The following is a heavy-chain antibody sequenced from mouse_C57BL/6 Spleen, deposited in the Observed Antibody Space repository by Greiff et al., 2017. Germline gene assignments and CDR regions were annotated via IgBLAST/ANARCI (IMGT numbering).Heavy chain of an antibody. Sequence: EVKLQESGPGLVKPSQSLSLTCSVTGYSITSGYYWNWIRQFPGNKLEWMGYISYDGSNNYNPSLKNRISITRDTSKNQFFLKLNSVTTEDTATYYCWGSSYYYAMDYWGQGTSVTVAS. CDR1: GYSITSGYY. CDR2: ISYDGSN. D-gene: IGHD1-1*01. V-gene: IGHV3-6*01. J-gene: IGHJ4*01. CDR3: WGSSYYYAMDY.